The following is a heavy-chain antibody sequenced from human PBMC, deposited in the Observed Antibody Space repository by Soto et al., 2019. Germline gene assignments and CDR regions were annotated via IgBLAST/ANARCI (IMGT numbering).Heavy chain of an antibody. D-gene: IGHD2-2*01. V-gene: IGHV3-23*01. CDR2: ISDSGTT. Sequence: ELQLLDSGGGLVQPGGSLRLSGAASGFTFRTYAMSWVRQAPGKGLEWVSTISDSGTTYYANSVKGRFTISRDNSRNTLDLQMTSLRVEDTAVYYCAKGGEGSCSRTSCLYFSDSWGQGTLVTVSS. CDR3: AKGGEGSCSRTSCLYFSDS. J-gene: IGHJ5*02. CDR1: GFTFRTYA.